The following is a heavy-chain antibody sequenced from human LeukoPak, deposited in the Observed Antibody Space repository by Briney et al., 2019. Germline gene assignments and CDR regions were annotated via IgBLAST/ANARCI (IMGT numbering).Heavy chain of an antibody. CDR3: ARGGDTTLYYGSGSYSDFDY. CDR2: ISSSGSTI. Sequence: GGSMRLSCAASGFTFSSYEMNWVPQAPGKGLEWVSYISSSGSTIYYADSVKGRFTISRDNAKNSLYLQMNSLRAEDTAVYYCARGGDTTLYYGSGSYSDFDYWGQGTLVTVSS. D-gene: IGHD3-10*01. V-gene: IGHV3-48*03. CDR1: GFTFSSYE. J-gene: IGHJ4*02.